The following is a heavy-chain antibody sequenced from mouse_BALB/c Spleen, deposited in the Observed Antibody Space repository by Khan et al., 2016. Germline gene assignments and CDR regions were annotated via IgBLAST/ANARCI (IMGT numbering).Heavy chain of an antibody. CDR2: IDPSDSET. J-gene: IGHJ3*01. CDR1: GYSFTSYW. CDR3: ARGSRYESFAY. V-gene: IGHV1S126*01. Sequence: VQLQESGPQLVRPGASVKISCKASGYSFTSYWMHWVKQRPGQGLEWIGMIDPSDSETRLNQKFKDKATLTVDKSSSTAYMQLSSPTSEDSAVYYCARGSRYESFAYWGQGTLVTVSA. D-gene: IGHD1-1*01.